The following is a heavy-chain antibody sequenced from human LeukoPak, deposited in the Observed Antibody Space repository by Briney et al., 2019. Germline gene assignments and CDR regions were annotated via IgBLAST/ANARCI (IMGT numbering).Heavy chain of an antibody. J-gene: IGHJ4*02. CDR2: ISSSGGST. Sequence: GGSLRLSCAASRFTFSSYAMSWVRQAPGKGLEWVSGISSSGGSTYYADSVKGRFTISRDNSKNTLYLHMNSLRAEATAVYYCATDPQITNWYNYFDFWGQGTLVTVSS. V-gene: IGHV3-23*01. CDR3: ATDPQITNWYNYFDF. CDR1: RFTFSSYA. D-gene: IGHD1/OR15-1a*01.